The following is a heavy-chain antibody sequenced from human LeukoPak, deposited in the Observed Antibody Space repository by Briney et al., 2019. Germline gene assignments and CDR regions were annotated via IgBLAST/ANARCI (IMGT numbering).Heavy chain of an antibody. CDR2: ISSSSSYI. J-gene: IGHJ4*02. V-gene: IGHV3-21*01. D-gene: IGHD6-19*01. CDR1: GFTFSSYS. CDR3: AMGYSSCLYYFDY. Sequence: GGSLRLSCAASGFTFSSYSMNWVRQAPGKGLEWVSSISSSSSYIYYADSVKGRFPISRDNAKNSLYLQMNSLRAEDTAVYYCAMGYSSCLYYFDYWGQGTLVTVSS.